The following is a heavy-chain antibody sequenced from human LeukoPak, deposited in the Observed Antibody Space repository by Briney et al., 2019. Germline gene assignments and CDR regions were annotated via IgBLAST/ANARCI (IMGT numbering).Heavy chain of an antibody. CDR1: GGSISSYY. Sequence: SETLSLTCTVSGGSISSYYWSWIRQPPGKGLEWIGYIYYSGSTNYNPSLKSRVTISVDTSKNQFSLKLSSVTAADTAVYYCARVSPSSWYDYWVQGTLVTDSS. D-gene: IGHD6-13*01. V-gene: IGHV4-59*01. J-gene: IGHJ4*02. CDR2: IYYSGST. CDR3: ARVSPSSWYDY.